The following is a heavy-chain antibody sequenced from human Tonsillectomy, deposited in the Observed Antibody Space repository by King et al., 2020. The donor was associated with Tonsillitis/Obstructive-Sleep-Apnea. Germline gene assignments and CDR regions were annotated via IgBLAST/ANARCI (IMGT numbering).Heavy chain of an antibody. J-gene: IGHJ5*02. CDR1: GASIISSTYY. CDR2: IYYGGST. Sequence: QLQESGPGLVKPSETLSLTCSVSGASIISSTYYWGWIRQSPGKGLEWIGNIYYGGSTYYNPSLKSRVTIPVDTSKNQFSLKLISVTAADTAVYYCARRTYCRSSTCYPQSSCWFDPWGQGTLVTVSS. D-gene: IGHD2-2*01. V-gene: IGHV4-39*01. CDR3: ARRTYCRSSTCYPQSSCWFDP.